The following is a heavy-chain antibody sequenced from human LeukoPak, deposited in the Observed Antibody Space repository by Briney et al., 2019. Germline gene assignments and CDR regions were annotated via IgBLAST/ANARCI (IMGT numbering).Heavy chain of an antibody. J-gene: IGHJ4*02. Sequence: ASVKVSCKASGYTFTSYDINWVRQATGQGLEWMGWMNPNSGNTGYAQKLQGRVTMTTDTSTSTAYMELRSLRSDDTAVYYCARVFSAAVAGTFDYWGQGTLVTVSS. CDR3: ARVFSAAVAGTFDY. CDR2: MNPNSGNT. D-gene: IGHD6-19*01. CDR1: GYTFTSYD. V-gene: IGHV1-8*01.